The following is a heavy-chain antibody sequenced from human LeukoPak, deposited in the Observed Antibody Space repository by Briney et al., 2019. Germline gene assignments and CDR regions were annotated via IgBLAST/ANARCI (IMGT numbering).Heavy chain of an antibody. CDR1: GYTFTSYD. J-gene: IGHJ4*02. CDR2: MNPNSGNT. CDR3: ARTPSPDCSSTSCYTPLDY. Sequence: ASVKVSCKASGYTFTSYDINWVRQAPGQGLKWMGWMNPNSGNTGYAQKFQGRVTMTRNTSISTAYMELSSLRSEDTAVYYCARTPSPDCSSTSCYTPLDYWGQGTLVTVSS. V-gene: IGHV1-8*01. D-gene: IGHD2-2*02.